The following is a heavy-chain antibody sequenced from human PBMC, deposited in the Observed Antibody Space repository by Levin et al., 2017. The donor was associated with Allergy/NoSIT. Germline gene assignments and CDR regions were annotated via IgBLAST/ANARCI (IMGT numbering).Heavy chain of an antibody. CDR3: ARGLQQLFPFAY. J-gene: IGHJ4*02. V-gene: IGHV4-61*01. CDR2: IYYSGST. D-gene: IGHD6-13*01. Sequence: SETLSLTCTVSGGSVNSAKYYWSWIRQPPGKGLEWIGDIYYSGSTRTNPSLNSRVTFSVATSKNQFSLKLRSVTAADTDVYYCARGLQQLFPFAYWGPGTLVTVSS. CDR1: GGSVNSAKYY.